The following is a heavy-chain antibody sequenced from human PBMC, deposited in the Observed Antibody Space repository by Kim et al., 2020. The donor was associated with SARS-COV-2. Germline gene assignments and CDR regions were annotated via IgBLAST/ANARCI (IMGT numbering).Heavy chain of an antibody. Sequence: YSAESVKGRFTISRDNSKNTLYLQMNSLRAEDTAVYYCAKGRTTVNWFDPWGQGTLVTVSS. D-gene: IGHD4-17*01. V-gene: IGHV3-23*01. J-gene: IGHJ5*02. CDR3: AKGRTTVNWFDP.